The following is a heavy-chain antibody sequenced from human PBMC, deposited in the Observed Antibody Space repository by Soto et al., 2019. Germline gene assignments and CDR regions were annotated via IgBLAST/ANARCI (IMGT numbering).Heavy chain of an antibody. D-gene: IGHD2-2*01. J-gene: IGHJ6*02. Sequence: QVQLVQSGAEVKKPGSSVKVSCKASGGTFSSYAISWVRQAPGQGLEWMGGIIPIFGTANYAQKFQGRVTITADESTSTAYMELSSLRSEDTAVYYCVRYQNENPAAMRYYYYYGMDVWGQGTTVTVSS. CDR3: VRYQNENPAAMRYYYYYGMDV. CDR2: IIPIFGTA. CDR1: GGTFSSYA. V-gene: IGHV1-69*01.